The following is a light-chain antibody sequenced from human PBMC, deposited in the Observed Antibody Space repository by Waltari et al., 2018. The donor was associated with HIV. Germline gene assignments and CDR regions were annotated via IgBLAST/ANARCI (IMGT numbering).Light chain of an antibody. CDR2: TEN. CDR3: AAWDDILRGWL. J-gene: IGLJ3*02. Sequence: QSLLTQPPSASRPPGQRAPISRSGGSSPIGSHYVHSYQQSPGPAPELIIYTENQRPSGVPERFSGSKSGTSASLTISGVRSEDEADYYCAAWDDILRGWLFGGGTKLTVL. V-gene: IGLV1-47*01. CDR1: SSPIGSHY.